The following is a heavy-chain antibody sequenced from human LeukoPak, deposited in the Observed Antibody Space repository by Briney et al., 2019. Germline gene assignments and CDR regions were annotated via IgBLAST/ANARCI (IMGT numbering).Heavy chain of an antibody. J-gene: IGHJ3*02. CDR2: IYHSGST. V-gene: IGHV4-4*02. CDR1: GGSFSSSNW. Sequence: SGTLSLTCAVSGGSFSSSNWWSWVRRPPGKGLEWIGEIYHSGSTNYNPSLKSRVTISVDKSKNQFSLKLSSVTAADTAVYYCARAPIVVELNAFDIWGQGTMVTVSS. CDR3: ARAPIVVELNAFDI. D-gene: IGHD2-21*01.